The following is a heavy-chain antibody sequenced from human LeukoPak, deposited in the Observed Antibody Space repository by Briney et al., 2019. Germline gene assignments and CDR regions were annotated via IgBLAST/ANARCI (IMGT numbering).Heavy chain of an antibody. CDR1: GFTFSSYG. V-gene: IGHV3-30*02. J-gene: IGHJ4*02. CDR2: IRFDGSNK. Sequence: GGSLRLSCAASGFTFSSYGMHWVRQAPGKGLEWVAFIRFDGSNKYYADSVKGRFTISRDSSKNTLFLEMNSLRVEDTAVYYCAKRHTTGWYLFDYWGQGTLVTVSS. D-gene: IGHD6-19*01. CDR3: AKRHTTGWYLFDY.